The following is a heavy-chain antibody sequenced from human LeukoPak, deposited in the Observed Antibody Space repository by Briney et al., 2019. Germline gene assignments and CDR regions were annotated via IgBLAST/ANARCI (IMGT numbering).Heavy chain of an antibody. J-gene: IGHJ3*02. Sequence: SETLSLTCAVYGGSFSGYYWSWIRQPPGKGLEWVGEINHSGSTNYNPSLKSRVTISVDTSKNQFSLKLSSVTAADTAVYYCARRPSRYCSSTSCYVAAFDIWGQGTMVTVSS. CDR2: INHSGST. CDR3: ARRPSRYCSSTSCYVAAFDI. CDR1: GGSFSGYY. V-gene: IGHV4-34*01. D-gene: IGHD2-2*01.